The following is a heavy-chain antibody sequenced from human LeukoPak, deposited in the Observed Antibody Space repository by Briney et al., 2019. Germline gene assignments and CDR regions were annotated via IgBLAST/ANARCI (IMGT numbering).Heavy chain of an antibody. Sequence: PGGSLRLSCVVSELSFSNYWMDWGRQAPGKGLGWVAFIKQDGSGTSYADSVKGRFTISRDNASHSLFLQMNSLRAEDTAVYYCATRGDLYWFGALRHWSQGTLVTVSS. D-gene: IGHD3-16*01. V-gene: IGHV3-7*01. CDR2: IKQDGSGT. CDR3: ATRGDLYWFGALRH. J-gene: IGHJ4*02. CDR1: ELSFSNYW.